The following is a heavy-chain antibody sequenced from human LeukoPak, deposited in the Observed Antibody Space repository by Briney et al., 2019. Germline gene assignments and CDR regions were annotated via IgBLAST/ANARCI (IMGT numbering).Heavy chain of an antibody. V-gene: IGHV3-11*01. CDR2: ISGRSYSM. CDR1: GGSFTGYY. Sequence: LSLTCGVYGGSFTGYYWTWIRQPPGKGLEWVAYISGRSYSMYADSVKGRFTISRDNARNSLYLHMNSLRADDTAVYYCARGKRRFDSWGQGTLVTVSS. J-gene: IGHJ4*02. CDR3: ARGKRRFDS.